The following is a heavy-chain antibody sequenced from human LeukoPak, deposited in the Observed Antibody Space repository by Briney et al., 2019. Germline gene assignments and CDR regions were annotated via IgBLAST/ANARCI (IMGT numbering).Heavy chain of an antibody. CDR2: IYTSGTT. D-gene: IGHD6-6*01. CDR3: ARLYSSSSHFHY. Sequence: SETLSLTCTVSGGSISTYYWSWIRQPAGKGLEWIGHIYTSGTTNYNPSLKSRVTMSVDTSKNQFSLKLNSVTAADTAVYYCARLYSSSSHFHYWGQGTLVTVSS. V-gene: IGHV4-4*07. J-gene: IGHJ4*02. CDR1: GGSISTYY.